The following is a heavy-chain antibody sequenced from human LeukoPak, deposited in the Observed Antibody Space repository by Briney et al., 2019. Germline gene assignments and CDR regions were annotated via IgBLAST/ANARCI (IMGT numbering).Heavy chain of an antibody. D-gene: IGHD3-16*02. CDR1: GGSISSSSYY. CDR3: ARQSRDYVWGSYRHDAFDI. CDR2: IYYSGST. J-gene: IGHJ3*02. V-gene: IGHV4-39*01. Sequence: PSETLSLTCTVSGGSISSSSYYWGWIRQPPGKGLEWIGSIYYSGSTYYNLSLKSRVTISVDTSKNQFSLKLSSVTAADTAVYYCARQSRDYVWGSYRHDAFDIWGQGTMVTVSS.